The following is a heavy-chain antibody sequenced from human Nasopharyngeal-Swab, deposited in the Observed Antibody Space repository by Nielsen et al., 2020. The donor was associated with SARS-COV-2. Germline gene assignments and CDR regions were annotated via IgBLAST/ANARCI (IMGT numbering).Heavy chain of an antibody. CDR3: ARARGVLYYYDSSGYYPDAFDI. J-gene: IGHJ3*02. V-gene: IGHV4-31*03. D-gene: IGHD3-22*01. CDR1: GGSISSGGYY. Sequence: SETLSLTCTVSGGSISSGGYYWSWIRQHPGKGLEWIGYIYYSGSTYYNPSLKSRVTISVATSKNQFSLKLSSVPAADTAVYYCARARGVLYYYDSSGYYPDAFDIWGQGTMVTVSS. CDR2: IYYSGST.